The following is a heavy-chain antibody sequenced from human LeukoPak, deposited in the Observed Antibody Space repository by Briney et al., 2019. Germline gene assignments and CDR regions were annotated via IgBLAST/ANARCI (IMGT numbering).Heavy chain of an antibody. Sequence: GGSLRLSCAASGFTFDDYAMHWVRQAPGKGLEWVSGISWNSGSIGYADSVKGRFTISRDNAKNSLYLQMNSLRAEDTALYYCAKGISITMIAPYYFDYWGQGTLVTVSS. CDR2: ISWNSGSI. J-gene: IGHJ4*02. CDR3: AKGISITMIAPYYFDY. CDR1: GFTFDDYA. V-gene: IGHV3-9*01. D-gene: IGHD3-22*01.